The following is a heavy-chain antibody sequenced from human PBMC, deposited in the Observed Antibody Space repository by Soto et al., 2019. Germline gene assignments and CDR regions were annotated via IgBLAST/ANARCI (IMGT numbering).Heavy chain of an antibody. Sequence: SETLSLTCAVYGGSFSGYYWSWIRQPPGKGLEWIGEINHSGSTNYNPSLKSRVTISVDTSKNQFSLKLSSVTAADTAVYYCARGLWERVRGVIGMDVWGQGTTVTV. J-gene: IGHJ6*02. CDR2: INHSGST. V-gene: IGHV4-34*01. D-gene: IGHD3-10*01. CDR1: GGSFSGYY. CDR3: ARGLWERVRGVIGMDV.